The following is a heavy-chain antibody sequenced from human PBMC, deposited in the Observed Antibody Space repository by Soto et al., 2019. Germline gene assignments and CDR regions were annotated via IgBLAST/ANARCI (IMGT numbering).Heavy chain of an antibody. D-gene: IGHD6-6*01. CDR1: GGSVNSDDYY. Sequence: QVHLQESGPGQVKPSETLSLICTVSGGSVNSDDYYWSWIRQPPGRGLEWIGYIYYTGSTNYNPSLKGRVSISVDPSRNQFALKLSSVTAADTAVYYWAREFSNSREAFDPGGQGSLVTVSS. CDR3: AREFSNSREAFDP. V-gene: IGHV4-61*08. J-gene: IGHJ5*02. CDR2: IYYTGST.